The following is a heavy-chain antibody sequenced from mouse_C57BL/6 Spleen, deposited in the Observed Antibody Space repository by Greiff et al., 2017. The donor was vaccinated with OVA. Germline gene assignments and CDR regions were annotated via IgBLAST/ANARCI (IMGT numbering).Heavy chain of an antibody. V-gene: IGHV1-61*01. CDR3: AREHYGSSFGDY. D-gene: IGHD1-1*01. J-gene: IGHJ2*01. CDR1: GYTFTSYW. CDR2: IYPSDSET. Sequence: VQLQQPGAELVRPGSSVKLSCKASGYTFTSYWMDWVKQRPGQGLEWIGNIYPSDSETHYNQKFKDKATLTVDKSSSTAYMQLSSLTSEDSAVYYCAREHYGSSFGDYWGQGTTLTVSS.